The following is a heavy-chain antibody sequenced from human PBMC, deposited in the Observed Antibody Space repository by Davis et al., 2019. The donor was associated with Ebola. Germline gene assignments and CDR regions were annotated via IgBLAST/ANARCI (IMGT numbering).Heavy chain of an antibody. CDR2: IYHSGST. CDR1: GGSISSGGYS. CDR3: ARGGGRGDRDGRGWFDP. Sequence: PSETLSLTCAVSGGSISSGGYSWSWIRQPPGKGLEWIGYIYHSGSTYYNPSLKSRVTISVDTSKNQFSLKLSSVTAADTAVYYCARGGGRGDRDGRGWFDPWGQGTLVTVSS. J-gene: IGHJ5*02. D-gene: IGHD4-17*01. V-gene: IGHV4-30-2*05.